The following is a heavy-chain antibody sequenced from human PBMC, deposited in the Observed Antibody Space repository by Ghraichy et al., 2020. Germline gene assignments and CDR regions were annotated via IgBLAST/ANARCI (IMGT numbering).Heavy chain of an antibody. CDR2: IIPIFGTA. J-gene: IGHJ5*02. CDR1: GGPFSSSA. V-gene: IGHV1-69*13. Sequence: SVKVSCKASGGPFSSSAISWVRQAPGQRLEWMGGIIPIFGTANYAQKFQGRVTITADESTSTAYMELSSLRSEDTAVYYCARDGDSSLSGNGYNWFDPWGQGILVNV. CDR3: ARDGDSSLSGNGYNWFDP. D-gene: IGHD6-13*01.